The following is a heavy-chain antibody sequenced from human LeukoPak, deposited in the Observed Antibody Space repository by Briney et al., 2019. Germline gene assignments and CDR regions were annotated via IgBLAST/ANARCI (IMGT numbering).Heavy chain of an antibody. J-gene: IGHJ5*02. D-gene: IGHD6-13*01. V-gene: IGHV2-5*02. CDR2: LNRDDDK. CDR1: GFSLRTSGVG. CDR3: AHRRIAAAGTRWFDP. Sequence: SGPTLVKPTQTLTLTCTFSGFSLRTSGVGVGWIRQPPGKALEWLALLNRDDDKRYSPSLKSRLTITKVTTKNQVVLTRTNMDPIDTATYFCAHRRIAAAGTRWFDPWGQGTLVTAPS.